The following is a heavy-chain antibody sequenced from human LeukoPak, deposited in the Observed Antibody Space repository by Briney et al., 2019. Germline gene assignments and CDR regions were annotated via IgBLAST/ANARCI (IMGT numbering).Heavy chain of an antibody. CDR3: ARGSYDSHGYRNGFHS. J-gene: IGHJ3*02. CDR1: GYTFISYD. V-gene: IGHV1-8*03. Sequence: ASVKVSCKASGYTFISYDINWVRQATGQGLEWMGWINPNRGNTGYAQKFQGRVTITRNTSINTAYMELRSLTSEDTAVYYCARGSYDSHGYRNGFHSWGQRTMVTVSS. CDR2: INPNRGNT. D-gene: IGHD3-22*01.